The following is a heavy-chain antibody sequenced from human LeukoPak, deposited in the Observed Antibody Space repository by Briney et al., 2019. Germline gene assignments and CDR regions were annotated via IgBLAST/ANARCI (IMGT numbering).Heavy chain of an antibody. Sequence: PSQTLSLTCAVSGGSISSSSYYWGWIRQPPGKGLEWIGSIYYSGSTYYNPSLKSRVTISVDTSKNQFSLKLSSVTAADTAVYYCARVKSSNYYYYYMDVWGKGTTVTVSS. D-gene: IGHD2-15*01. CDR1: GGSISSSSYY. V-gene: IGHV4-39*07. CDR3: ARVKSSNYYYYYMDV. CDR2: IYYSGST. J-gene: IGHJ6*03.